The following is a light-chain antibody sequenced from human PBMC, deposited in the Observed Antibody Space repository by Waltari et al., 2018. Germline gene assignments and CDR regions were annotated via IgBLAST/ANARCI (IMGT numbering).Light chain of an antibody. CDR2: DVS. Sequence: PGQPVTISCTCTSSDVGGYNYVSCSQHPPGNAPKLMIYDVSNSPSGVPDRFSGSKSGHPASLTLSAPQAEDEAEYYCCSYAGSNSWVFGGGTKLTVL. V-gene: IGLV2-11*01. CDR3: CSYAGSNSWV. CDR1: SSDVGGYNY. J-gene: IGLJ3*02.